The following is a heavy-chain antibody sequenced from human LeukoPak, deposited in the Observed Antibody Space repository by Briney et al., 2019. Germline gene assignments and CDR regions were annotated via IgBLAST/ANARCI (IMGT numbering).Heavy chain of an antibody. D-gene: IGHD3-10*01. J-gene: IGHJ4*02. CDR2: ISGSGGST. CDR1: GSTFSSYA. CDR3: ASTEHGSGMTLLFDY. V-gene: IGHV3-23*01. Sequence: GGSLRLSCAASGSTFSSYAMSWVRQAPGKGLEWVSAISGSGGSTYYADSVKGRFTISRDNSKNTLYLQMNSLRAEDTAVYYCASTEHGSGMTLLFDYWGQGTLVTVSS.